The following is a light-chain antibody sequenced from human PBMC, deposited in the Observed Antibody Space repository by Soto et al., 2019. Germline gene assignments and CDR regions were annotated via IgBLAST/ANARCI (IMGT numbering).Light chain of an antibody. CDR2: GAS. CDR3: QQYNNWPPIT. J-gene: IGKJ5*01. Sequence: DIVMAQSPAFVSASPGERVTLSCRASQSVRSNLAWYQQKPGQSPRLLIYGASTRATGIPARFSGSGSGTEFTLTIGSLQSEDFAVYYCQQYNNWPPITFGQGTRLEIK. CDR1: QSVRSN. V-gene: IGKV3-15*01.